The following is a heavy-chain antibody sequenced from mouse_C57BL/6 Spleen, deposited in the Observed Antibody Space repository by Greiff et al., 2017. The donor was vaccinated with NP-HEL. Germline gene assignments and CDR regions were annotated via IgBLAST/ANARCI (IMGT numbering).Heavy chain of an antibody. CDR3: ARTYDGYYGYAMDY. D-gene: IGHD2-3*01. CDR2: IYPGSGST. Sequence: QVQLQQPGAELVKPGASVKMSCKASGYTFTSYWLTWVKQRPGQGLEWIGDIYPGSGSTNYNEKFKSKATLTVDTSSSTAYMQLSSLTSEDSAVYYCARTYDGYYGYAMDYWGQGTSVTVSS. J-gene: IGHJ4*01. V-gene: IGHV1-55*01. CDR1: GYTFTSYW.